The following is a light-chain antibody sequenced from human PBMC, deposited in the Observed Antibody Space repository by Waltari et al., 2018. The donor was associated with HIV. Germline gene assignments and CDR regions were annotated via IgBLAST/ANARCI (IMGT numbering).Light chain of an antibody. V-gene: IGLV3-27*01. CDR2: RDS. CDR3: YSAADNNWV. CDR1: VLAKKKY. Sequence: SYELTQPSSVSVSPGQTARITCSGDVLAKKKYARWFQQKPGQVPVLVIYRDSERPSGIPARFSGSSSGTTVTLTISGAQVEDEADYYCYSAADNNWVFGGGTKLTVL. J-gene: IGLJ3*02.